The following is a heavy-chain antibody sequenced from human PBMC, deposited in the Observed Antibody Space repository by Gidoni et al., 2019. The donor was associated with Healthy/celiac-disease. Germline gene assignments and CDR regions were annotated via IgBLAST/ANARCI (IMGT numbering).Heavy chain of an antibody. D-gene: IGHD3-10*01. Sequence: QVQLQQSGAGLLKSSETLSLTCAVYGGSFSVYYWSWIRQPPGKGLECIGEINHSGSTNYNPSLKSRVTISVDTSKNQFSQKLSSVTAADTAVYYCARALGSGSEYGGHYYYYYGMDVWGQGTTVTVSS. CDR3: ARALGSGSEYGGHYYYYYGMDV. V-gene: IGHV4-34*01. CDR2: INHSGST. J-gene: IGHJ6*02. CDR1: GGSFSVYY.